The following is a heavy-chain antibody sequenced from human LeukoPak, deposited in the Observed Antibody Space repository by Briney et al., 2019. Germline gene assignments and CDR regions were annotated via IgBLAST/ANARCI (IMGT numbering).Heavy chain of an antibody. CDR3: ARPDYGDYAFAFDI. V-gene: IGHV4-4*07. CDR2: IYTSGST. D-gene: IGHD4-17*01. CDR1: GGSISSYY. J-gene: IGHJ3*02. Sequence: SETLSLTCTVSGGSISSYYWSWIRQPAGKGLEWIGRIYTSGSTNYNPSLKSRVTISVDESKNQFSLKLSSVTAADTAVYYCARPDYGDYAFAFDIWGQGTMVTVSS.